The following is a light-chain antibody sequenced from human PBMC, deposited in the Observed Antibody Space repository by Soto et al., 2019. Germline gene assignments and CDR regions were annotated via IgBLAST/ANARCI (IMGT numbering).Light chain of an antibody. CDR2: DAS. V-gene: IGKV1-33*01. CDR3: QHYDKLLLT. J-gene: IGKJ4*01. CDR1: QDLNTY. Sequence: DIQMTQSPSSLSASVGDRVTITCQASQDLNTYLNWYQQKPGKAPNPLLYDASKLETGVPSRFSEGGSGTKFTCTVTSLKPEDIATYFCQHYDKLLLTFGGGTKVAL.